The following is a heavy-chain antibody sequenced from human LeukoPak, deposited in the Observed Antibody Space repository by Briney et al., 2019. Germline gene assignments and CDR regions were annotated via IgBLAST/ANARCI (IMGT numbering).Heavy chain of an antibody. CDR1: GYSFTSYW. J-gene: IGHJ4*02. D-gene: IGHD6-19*01. CDR2: IDPGDSYA. CDR3: ARCTASSSNDY. V-gene: IGHV5-10-1*01. Sequence: GESLQISCKGSGYSFTSYWITWVRQPPGKGLEWMGRIDPGDSYANYSPSFQGHVTISADKSISTAYLQWSSLKASDTGMYYCARCTASSSNDYWGQGTLGTVSS.